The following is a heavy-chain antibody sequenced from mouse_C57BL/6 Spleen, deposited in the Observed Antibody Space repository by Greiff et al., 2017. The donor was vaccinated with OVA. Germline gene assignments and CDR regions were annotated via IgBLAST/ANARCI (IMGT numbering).Heavy chain of an antibody. CDR3: ARSLTTVVAHGYFDV. J-gene: IGHJ1*03. V-gene: IGHV1-50*01. CDR2: IDPSDSYT. CDR1: GYTFTSYW. D-gene: IGHD1-1*01. Sequence: QVQLQQPGAELVKPGASVKLSCKASGYTFTSYWMQWVKQRPGQGLEWIGEIDPSDSYTNYNQKFKGKATLTVDTSSSTAYMQLSSLTSEDSAVYYCARSLTTVVAHGYFDVWGTGTTVTVSS.